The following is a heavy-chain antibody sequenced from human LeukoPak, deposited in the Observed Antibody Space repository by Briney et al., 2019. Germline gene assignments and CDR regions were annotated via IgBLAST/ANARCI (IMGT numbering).Heavy chain of an antibody. J-gene: IGHJ4*02. CDR3: ARDYYDSSGYYKY. D-gene: IGHD3-22*01. Sequence: GGSLRLSCAASGFTFSSYAMHWVRQAPGKGLEWVAVISYDGSNKYYADSVKGRFTISRDNSKNTLYLQMNSLRAEDTAVYHCARDYYDSSGYYKYWGQGTLVTVSS. CDR2: ISYDGSNK. V-gene: IGHV3-30-3*01. CDR1: GFTFSSYA.